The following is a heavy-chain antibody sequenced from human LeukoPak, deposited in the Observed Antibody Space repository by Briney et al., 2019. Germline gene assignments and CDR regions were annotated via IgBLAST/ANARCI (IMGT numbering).Heavy chain of an antibody. CDR2: ISTYNDYT. CDR1: GYTFTSYA. Sequence: GASVKVSCKASGYTFTSYAISWVRQAPGQGLEWMGWISTYNDYTNYAQKLQGRVTMTTDTSTSTAYMELNSLRSEDTAVYYCARERIGYCSDDTCQSDFAFWGRGTLVTVSS. D-gene: IGHD2-15*01. CDR3: ARERIGYCSDDTCQSDFAF. J-gene: IGHJ4*02. V-gene: IGHV1-18*04.